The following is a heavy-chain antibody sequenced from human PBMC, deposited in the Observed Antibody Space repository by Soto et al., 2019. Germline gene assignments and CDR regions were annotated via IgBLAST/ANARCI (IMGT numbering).Heavy chain of an antibody. D-gene: IGHD3-10*01. CDR1: GFTFSDYY. J-gene: IGHJ6*03. CDR2: ISSSGTTI. Sequence: GGSLRLSCAASGFTFSDYYMSWIRQAPGKGLEWVSYISSSGTTIYYADSVKGRFTISRDNAKNSLYLQMNSLRAEDTAVYYCARVSGSGSYYNADYYYYYYMDVWGKGTTVTVSS. V-gene: IGHV3-11*01. CDR3: ARVSGSGSYYNADYYYYYYMDV.